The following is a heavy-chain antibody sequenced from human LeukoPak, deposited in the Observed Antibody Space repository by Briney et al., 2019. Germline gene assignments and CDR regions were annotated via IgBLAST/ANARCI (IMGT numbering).Heavy chain of an antibody. J-gene: IGHJ4*02. Sequence: GGSLRLSCAASGFTFRSYRMSWVRQAPGKGLEWVSSISSSSSYIYYADSVKGRFTISRDNAKNSLYLQMNSLRAEDTAVYYCARDTYDSSGYYAHLDYWGQGTLVTVSS. D-gene: IGHD3-22*01. CDR2: ISSSSSYI. CDR3: ARDTYDSSGYYAHLDY. V-gene: IGHV3-21*01. CDR1: GFTFRSYR.